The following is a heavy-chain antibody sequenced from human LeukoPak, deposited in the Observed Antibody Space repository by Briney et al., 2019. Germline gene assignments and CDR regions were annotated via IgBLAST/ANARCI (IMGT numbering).Heavy chain of an antibody. V-gene: IGHV1-2*02. CDR1: GYTFTGYY. CDR3: ARVRQPWAIVVVVATQGDSAFDI. J-gene: IGHJ3*02. CDR2: INPNSGGT. Sequence: GASVKVSFKASGYTFTGYYMHWVRQAPGQGLEWMGWINPNSGGTNYAQKFQGRVTMTRDTSISTAYMELSRLRSDDTAVYYCARVRQPWAIVVVVATQGDSAFDIWGQGTMVTVSS. D-gene: IGHD2-15*01.